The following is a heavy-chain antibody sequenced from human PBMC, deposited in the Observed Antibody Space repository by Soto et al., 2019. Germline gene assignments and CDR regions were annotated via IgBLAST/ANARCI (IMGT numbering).Heavy chain of an antibody. CDR2: IIPIFGTA. CDR3: ASEEGPEGYSSSWYANWFDP. J-gene: IGHJ5*02. CDR1: GGTFSSYA. V-gene: IGHV1-69*06. D-gene: IGHD6-13*01. Sequence: SVKVSCKASGGTFSSYAISWVRQAPGQGLEWMGGIIPIFGTANYAQKFQGRVTITADKSTSTAYMELSSLRSEDTAVYYCASEEGPEGYSSSWYANWFDPWGQGTLVTVSS.